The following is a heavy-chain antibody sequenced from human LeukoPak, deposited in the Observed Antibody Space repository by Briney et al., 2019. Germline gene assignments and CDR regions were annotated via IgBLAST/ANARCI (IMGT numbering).Heavy chain of an antibody. CDR2: IRDSGEA. CDR3: ARDRAANQDWVEFDP. V-gene: IGHV3-66*03. Sequence: PGGSLRLSWAVSGFRVSDYYMSWVRQAPGKGLEWVGLIRDSGEAFYADFARGRFAISRDESENTLYLQMNSLRVEDTAVYFCARDRAANQDWVEFDPWGQGTPVIVSS. D-gene: IGHD3/OR15-3a*01. CDR1: GFRVSDYY. J-gene: IGHJ5*02.